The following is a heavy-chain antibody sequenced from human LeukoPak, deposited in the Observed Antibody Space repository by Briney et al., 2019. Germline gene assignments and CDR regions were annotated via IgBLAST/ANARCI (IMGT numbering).Heavy chain of an antibody. CDR3: ARVVEYDASGYYRHFDC. CDR2: IKQDGSEK. J-gene: IGHJ4*02. D-gene: IGHD3-22*01. CDR1: GFSLSVHW. V-gene: IGHV3-7*01. Sequence: GGSLRLSCAASGFSLSVHWMTWVRQAPGKGLEWVANIKQDGSEKNYVDSVKGRFTISRDNAKNSLYLQMNSLRAEDTAVYYYARVVEYDASGYYRHFDCWGQGALVTVSS.